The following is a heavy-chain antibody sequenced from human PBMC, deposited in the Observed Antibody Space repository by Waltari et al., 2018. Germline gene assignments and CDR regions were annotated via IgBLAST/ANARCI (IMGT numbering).Heavy chain of an antibody. CDR1: GFKFDDHA. D-gene: IGHD1-20*01. J-gene: IGHJ3*02. Sequence: QLVDSGGGLVQPGRSLRLSCAVSGFKFDDHAMHWVRQTQGKGLGCVAGVNWSGSGVEYVDSVKGRFNISRDNDKNRLYLQMNSLRVDDTALYYCVRSSSRYNWNLAEGAFDIWGQGTLVTVSS. CDR3: VRSSSRYNWNLAEGAFDI. V-gene: IGHV3-9*01. CDR2: VNWSGSGV.